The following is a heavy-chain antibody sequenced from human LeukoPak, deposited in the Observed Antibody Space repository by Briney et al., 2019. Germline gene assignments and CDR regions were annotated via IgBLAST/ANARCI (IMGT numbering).Heavy chain of an antibody. CDR3: ANPYCSSTSCPVTPSSFDY. CDR1: GFTFSDYY. D-gene: IGHD2-2*01. V-gene: IGHV3-11*01. Sequence: GGSLRLSCGASGFTFSDYYMSWIRQTPGKGLEWLAYISSSGSSIDYADSLKGRFTVSRDNGKNSLFLQMNDLREEDTAIYYCANPYCSSTSCPVTPSSFDYWGQGTLVTVSS. J-gene: IGHJ4*02. CDR2: ISSSGSSI.